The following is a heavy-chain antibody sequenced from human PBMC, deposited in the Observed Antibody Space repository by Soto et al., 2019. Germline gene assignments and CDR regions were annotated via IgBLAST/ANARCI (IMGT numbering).Heavy chain of an antibody. CDR1: GGSISFDHYH. Sequence: QVQLQQSGPGLVKPSQTLSLTCTVSGGSISFDHYHWTWIRQPPGKGLEWIGYVHYSGSVLYNPSLQSRVSISVDTSKNQFSLKLSSVTAADTAAYFCAREDDGGDRDYYGLDVWGQGTTVTVSS. CDR2: VHYSGSV. CDR3: AREDDGGDRDYYGLDV. D-gene: IGHD2-21*02. J-gene: IGHJ6*02. V-gene: IGHV4-30-4*01.